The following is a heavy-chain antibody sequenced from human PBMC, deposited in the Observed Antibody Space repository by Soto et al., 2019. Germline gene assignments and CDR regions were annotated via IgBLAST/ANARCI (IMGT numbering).Heavy chain of an antibody. CDR1: VFPFGANA. D-gene: IGHD1-26*01. CDR3: ATEMGATQGPFDN. V-gene: IGHV3-23*01. Sequence: EVQVLEYGGGLVQPGGSLRLSCVVSVFPFGANAMSWVRQAPGKGLEWVSGLSNTGRRTSYADSVKGRFNISRDNSENTVYLQMNSLRVEDTAVYYCATEMGATQGPFDNWGQGTLVTVSS. J-gene: IGHJ4*02. CDR2: LSNTGRRT.